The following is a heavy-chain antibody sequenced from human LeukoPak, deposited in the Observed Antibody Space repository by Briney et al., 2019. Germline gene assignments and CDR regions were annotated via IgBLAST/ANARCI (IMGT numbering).Heavy chain of an antibody. CDR3: ARVKGGRMTIFRVVPFHFDY. D-gene: IGHD3-3*01. J-gene: IGHJ4*02. Sequence: SETLSLTCAIYGESFNSHYWTWIRQAPRKGLEWIGEINRSGDAKYNPSLKSRVIISVDTAKNQFSLRLTSVTAADTAVYYCARVKGGRMTIFRVVPFHFDYWGQGTLVTVSS. CDR2: INRSGDA. V-gene: IGHV4-34*01. CDR1: GESFNSHY.